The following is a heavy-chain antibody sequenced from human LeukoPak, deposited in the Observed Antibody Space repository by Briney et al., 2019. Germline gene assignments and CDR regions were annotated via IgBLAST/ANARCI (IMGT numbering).Heavy chain of an antibody. CDR1: GFTFSNAW. D-gene: IGHD6-6*01. J-gene: IGHJ4*02. V-gene: IGHV3-15*01. Sequence: TGGSLRLSCAASGFTFSNAWMSWVRQAPGKGLEWVGRIKSKTDGGTTDYAAPVKGRFTISRDDSKNTLYLQMNSLKTEDTAVHYCTTDPYIAAQLAPPSDYWGQGTLVTVSS. CDR2: IKSKTDGGTT. CDR3: TTDPYIAAQLAPPSDY.